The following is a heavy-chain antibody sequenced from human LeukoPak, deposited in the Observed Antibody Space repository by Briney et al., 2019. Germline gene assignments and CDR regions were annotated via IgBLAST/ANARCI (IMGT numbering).Heavy chain of an antibody. Sequence: GGSLRLSCAASGFPFSNYWMHWVRQAPGKGLVWVSRVNSDGSTINYADSVKGRFTISRDNAENTLYMRMNSLRPEDTAVYYCARGYYSSSRFDSWGQGTLVTVPS. CDR3: ARGYYSSSRFDS. CDR2: VNSDGSTI. J-gene: IGHJ4*02. D-gene: IGHD6-13*01. V-gene: IGHV3-74*01. CDR1: GFPFSNYW.